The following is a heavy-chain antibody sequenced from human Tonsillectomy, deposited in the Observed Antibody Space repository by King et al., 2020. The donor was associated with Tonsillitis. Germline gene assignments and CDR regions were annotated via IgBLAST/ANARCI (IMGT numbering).Heavy chain of an antibody. V-gene: IGHV4-59*01. CDR2: IYHSGST. J-gene: IGHJ4*02. CDR1: GGSISSYY. D-gene: IGHD3-16*02. CDR3: ARGVNDYVWGSYRYDY. Sequence: VQLQESGPGLVKPSETLSLTCTVSGGSISSYYWSWIRQPPGKGLEWVGDIYHSGSTSYNPSLKSRVPISVDTSKHQFSLKLSSVSAADTAVYYCARGVNDYVWGSYRYDYWGQGTLVTVSS.